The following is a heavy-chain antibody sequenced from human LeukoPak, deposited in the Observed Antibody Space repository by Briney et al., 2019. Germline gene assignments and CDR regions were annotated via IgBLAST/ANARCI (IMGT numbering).Heavy chain of an antibody. V-gene: IGHV3-74*01. CDR3: GRGGNGIDI. D-gene: IGHD2-8*01. CDR1: GFTFSNYL. J-gene: IGHJ3*02. Sequence: GGSLRLSCAASGFTFSNYLMHWVRQAPGKGLVWVSRINSDESNTSSYADSVKGRFTISRGNAKNTLYLQMNSLRAEDTAVYFCGRGGNGIDIWGQGTTVIVSS. CDR2: INSDESNT.